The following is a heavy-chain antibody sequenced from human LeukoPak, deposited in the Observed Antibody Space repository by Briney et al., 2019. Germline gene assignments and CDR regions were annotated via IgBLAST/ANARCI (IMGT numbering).Heavy chain of an antibody. CDR1: GYTFTDYY. D-gene: IGHD6-6*01. Sequence: GASVKVSCKASGYTFTDYYIHWVRQAPGQGLEWMGWMNPDSGGTNYAQKFKGRVTMTRDTSISTAYMELSRLRSDDTAVYYCARAVAARPIWGAFDIWGQGTMVTVSS. J-gene: IGHJ3*02. V-gene: IGHV1-2*02. CDR3: ARAVAARPIWGAFDI. CDR2: MNPDSGGT.